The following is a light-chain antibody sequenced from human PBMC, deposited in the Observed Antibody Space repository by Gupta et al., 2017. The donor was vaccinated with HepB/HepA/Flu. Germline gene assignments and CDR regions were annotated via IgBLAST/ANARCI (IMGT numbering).Light chain of an antibody. CDR1: QSISSW. CDR2: KAS. CDR3: QQDTDYPVT. V-gene: IGKV1-5*03. Sequence: DIQMTQSPSTLSASVGDRVTITCRASQSISSWLAWYQQKPGKAPKLLIYKASSLESGVPSRFSGSGSGTEFTLTISSLQPDDFATYYCQQDTDYPVTFGGGTKVEIK. J-gene: IGKJ4*01.